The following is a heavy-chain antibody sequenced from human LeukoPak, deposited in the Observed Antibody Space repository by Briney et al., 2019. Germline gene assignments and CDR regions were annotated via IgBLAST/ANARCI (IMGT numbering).Heavy chain of an antibody. J-gene: IGHJ4*02. CDR3: AKIIVVLPSTISNPYYFDY. Sequence: GVSLRLSCAASGFTFSSYAMSWVRQAPGKGLEWVSAISGSGGSTYYADSVKGRFTISRDNSKNTLYLQMSSLRAEDTAVYYCAKIIVVLPSTISNPYYFDYWGQGTLVTVSS. V-gene: IGHV3-23*01. CDR1: GFTFSSYA. D-gene: IGHD2-2*02. CDR2: ISGSGGST.